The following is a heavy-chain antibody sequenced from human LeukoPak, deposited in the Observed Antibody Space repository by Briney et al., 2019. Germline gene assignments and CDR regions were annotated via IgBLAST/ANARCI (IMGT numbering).Heavy chain of an antibody. CDR3: AKANWVSNADAVW. J-gene: IGHJ4*02. CDR1: GFTFSSYA. CDR2: ISGSGGGT. V-gene: IGHV3-23*01. Sequence: GGSLRLSCAASGFTFSSYAMSWVRQAPGKGLEWVSAISGSGGGTYYADSVKGRFTISRDNSRKMLYLQMNSLRAEDTAIYYCAKANWVSNADAVWWGQGTQVTVSS. D-gene: IGHD1-1*01.